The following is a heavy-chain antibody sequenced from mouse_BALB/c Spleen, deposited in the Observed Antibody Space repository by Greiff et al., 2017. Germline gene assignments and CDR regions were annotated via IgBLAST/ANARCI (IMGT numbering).Heavy chain of an antibody. J-gene: IGHJ4*01. V-gene: IGHV1S132*01. D-gene: IGHD3-2*01. CDR3: ASSTARASAMDY. CDR1: GYTFTSYW. Sequence: QVQLQQSGAELVKPGASVKLSCKTSGYTFTSYWIQWVKQRPGQGLGWIGEIFPGTGTTYYNEKFKGKATLTIDTSSSTAYMQLSSLTSEDSAVYFCASSTARASAMDYWGQGTSVTVAS. CDR2: IFPGTGTT.